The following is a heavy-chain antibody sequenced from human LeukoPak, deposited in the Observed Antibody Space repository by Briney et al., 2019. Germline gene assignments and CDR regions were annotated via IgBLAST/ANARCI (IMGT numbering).Heavy chain of an antibody. J-gene: IGHJ5*02. D-gene: IGHD6-6*01. V-gene: IGHV4-34*01. CDR2: IHHSGST. CDR1: VDSFSDHY. CDR3: ARGRRIAALSP. Sequence: SETLSLTCAVYVDSFSDHYWTWIRQPPGKGLEWIGEIHHSGSTNYRLSLKSRVSISVDRSKNQFSLKLTSVIAADTAVYYCARGRRIAALSPWGQGTLVTVSS.